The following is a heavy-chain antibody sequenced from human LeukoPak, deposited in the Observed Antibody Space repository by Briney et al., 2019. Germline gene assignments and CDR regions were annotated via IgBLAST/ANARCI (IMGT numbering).Heavy chain of an antibody. D-gene: IGHD2-15*01. CDR2: ISSGGTTI. J-gene: IGHJ4*02. CDR3: ARVRCSAGTCSYFDY. Sequence: GGSLRLSCAASGFTFSTSNMDWVRQAPGKGLEWVSYISSGGTTIYYADSVKGRFTISRDNTKNSLYLQMNSLIDEDTAVYYCARVRCSAGTCSYFDYWGQGTLVTVSS. V-gene: IGHV3-48*02. CDR1: GFTFSTSN.